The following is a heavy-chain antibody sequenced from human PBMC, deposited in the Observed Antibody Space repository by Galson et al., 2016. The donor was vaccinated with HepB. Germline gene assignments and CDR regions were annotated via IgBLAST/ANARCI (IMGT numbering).Heavy chain of an antibody. Sequence: SLRLSCAASGFTFGDFALTWFRQAPGRGLEWLGFIRSKAFGGTTDYAASVKGRFTISRDDSKSIAYLQMNSLKTEDTAVYYRARDLRGDYRGQGTRVTVSS. CDR1: GFTFGDFA. J-gene: IGHJ4*02. CDR3: ARDLRGDY. CDR2: IRSKAFGGTT. V-gene: IGHV3-49*03.